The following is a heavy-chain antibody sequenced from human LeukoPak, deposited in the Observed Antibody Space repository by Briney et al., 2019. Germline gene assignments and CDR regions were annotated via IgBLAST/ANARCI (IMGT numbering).Heavy chain of an antibody. V-gene: IGHV1-46*01. CDR3: ARGDVNAMDV. J-gene: IGHJ6*02. Sequence: APVKVSCKPSGYTFTSYYIHWVRQAPGQELEWMGITNPSGGGTNYAQKLQGRVTMTRDTSTSTVYMELSSLRSEDTAVYYCARGDVNAMDVWGQGTTVTVSS. CDR1: GYTFTSYY. D-gene: IGHD2-21*01. CDR2: TNPSGGGT.